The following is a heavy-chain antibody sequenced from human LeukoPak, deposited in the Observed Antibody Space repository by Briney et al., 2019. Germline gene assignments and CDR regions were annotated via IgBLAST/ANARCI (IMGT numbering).Heavy chain of an antibody. D-gene: IGHD4-17*01. CDR1: GFTFSSYA. Sequence: GGSLRLSCAASGFTFSSYAMHWVRQAPGKGLQWLALTSDDGSAKYYADSVKGRFTISRDNSQNTLYLQMNSLRADETAISYCARAPGGFHGDYSPIAYWGQGTLVTVSS. CDR2: TSDDGSAK. V-gene: IGHV3-30-3*01. CDR3: ARAPGGFHGDYSPIAY. J-gene: IGHJ4*02.